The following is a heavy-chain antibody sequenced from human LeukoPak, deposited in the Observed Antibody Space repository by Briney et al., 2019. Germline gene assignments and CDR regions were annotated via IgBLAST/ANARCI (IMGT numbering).Heavy chain of an antibody. D-gene: IGHD3-3*01. CDR1: GYTFTSYY. J-gene: IGHJ6*02. Sequence: ASVKVSCKASGYTFTSYYMHWVRQAPGQGLEWMGIINPSGGSTSYAQKLQGRVTMTTDTSTSAAYMELRSLRSDDTAVYYCARVPVSEYDFWSGLYGMDVWGQGTTVTVSS. CDR2: INPSGGST. V-gene: IGHV1-46*01. CDR3: ARVPVSEYDFWSGLYGMDV.